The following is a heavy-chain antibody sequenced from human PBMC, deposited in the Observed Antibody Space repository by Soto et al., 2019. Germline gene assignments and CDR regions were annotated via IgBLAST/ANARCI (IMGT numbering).Heavy chain of an antibody. CDR3: ARGGGYCSGGSCYFDPYYYYGMDV. CDR1: GYTFTSYD. J-gene: IGHJ6*02. D-gene: IGHD2-15*01. V-gene: IGHV1-8*01. CDR2: MNPNSGNT. Sequence: ASVKVSCKASGYTFTSYDINWVRQATGQGLGWMGWMNPNSGNTGYAQKFQGRVTMTRNTSISTAYMELSSLRSEDTAVYYCARGGGYCSGGSCYFDPYYYYGMDVWGQGTTVTVSS.